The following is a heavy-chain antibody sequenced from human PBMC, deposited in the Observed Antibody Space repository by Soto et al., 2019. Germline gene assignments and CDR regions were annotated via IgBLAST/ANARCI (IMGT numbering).Heavy chain of an antibody. Sequence: SETLSLTCTVSGGSISNYYWSWIRQPPGKGLEWIGEINHSGSTNYNPSLKSRVTISVDTSKNQFSLKLTSVTAADTAVYYCARDKITGLFDYWGQGTLVTSPQ. CDR3: ARDKITGLFDY. J-gene: IGHJ4*02. V-gene: IGHV4-34*01. CDR2: INHSGST. D-gene: IGHD2-8*02. CDR1: GGSISNYY.